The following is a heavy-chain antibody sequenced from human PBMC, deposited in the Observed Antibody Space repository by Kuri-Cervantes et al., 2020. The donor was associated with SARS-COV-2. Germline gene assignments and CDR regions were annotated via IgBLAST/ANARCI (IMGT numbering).Heavy chain of an antibody. D-gene: IGHD3-10*01. Sequence: SETLSLTCTVSGGSISSYYWSWIRQPPGKGLEWIGYIYYSGSTNYNPSLKSRVTISVDTSKNQFSLKLSSVTAADTAVYYWARVLWFGELWAVGATEYYFDYWGQGTLVTVSS. J-gene: IGHJ4*02. CDR2: IYYSGST. V-gene: IGHV4-59*01. CDR3: ARVLWFGELWAVGATEYYFDY. CDR1: GGSISSYY.